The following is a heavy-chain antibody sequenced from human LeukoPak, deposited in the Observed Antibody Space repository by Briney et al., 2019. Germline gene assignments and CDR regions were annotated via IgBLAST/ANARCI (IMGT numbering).Heavy chain of an antibody. J-gene: IGHJ4*02. CDR3: ARDSTSVPFDY. V-gene: IGHV4-30-2*01. CDR2: IYHSGST. D-gene: IGHD2-2*01. Sequence: PSETLSLTCTVAGGSISSGGYYWSWIRQPPGKGLEWIGYIYHSGSTYYNPSLKSRVTISVDRSKNQFSLKLSSVTAADTAVYYCARDSTSVPFDYWGQGTLVTVSS. CDR1: GGSISSGGYY.